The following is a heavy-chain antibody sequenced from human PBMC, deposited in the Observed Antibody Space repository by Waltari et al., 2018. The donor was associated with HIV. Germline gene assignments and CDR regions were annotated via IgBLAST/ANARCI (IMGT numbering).Heavy chain of an antibody. D-gene: IGHD2-8*01. CDR2: RNHAGIT. J-gene: IGHJ4*02. CDR1: GGSFSGNY. V-gene: IGHV4-34*01. CDR3: ARRAPMAYFDY. Sequence: QVQLNQWGAGLLKPSETLSLTCAVYGGSFSGNYWTWIRQPPGKGLEWIGERNHAGITNYNPSVKSRVTMSVDTSMNQFSLKLTSVTAADTALYYCARRAPMAYFDYWGQGSLVTVSS.